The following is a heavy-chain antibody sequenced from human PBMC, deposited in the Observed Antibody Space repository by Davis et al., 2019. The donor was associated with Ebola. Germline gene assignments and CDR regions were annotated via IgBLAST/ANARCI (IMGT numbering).Heavy chain of an antibody. CDR2: INHSGST. D-gene: IGHD2-15*01. V-gene: IGHV4-34*01. Sequence: MPSETLSLTCAVYGGSFSGYYWSWNRQPPGKGLEWIGEINHSGSTNYNPSLKSRVTISVDTSKNQFSLKLSSVTAADTAVYYCARALGYCRFDPWGQGTLVTVSS. CDR1: GGSFSGYY. J-gene: IGHJ5*02. CDR3: ARALGYCRFDP.